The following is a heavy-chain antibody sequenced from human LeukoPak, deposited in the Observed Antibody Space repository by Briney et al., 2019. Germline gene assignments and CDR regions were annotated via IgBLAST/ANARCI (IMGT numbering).Heavy chain of an antibody. Sequence: GGSLRLSCAASGFTFSNYAMTWVRQAPGKGLEWVSAMSGSGGKTYYADSVKVRFTFSRDSSQNTLYLQMNNLRADDTAVYYCAKGKRVGAPYYFDSWGQGTLVTVSS. V-gene: IGHV3-23*01. D-gene: IGHD1-26*01. CDR1: GFTFSNYA. CDR3: AKGKRVGAPYYFDS. CDR2: MSGSGGKT. J-gene: IGHJ4*02.